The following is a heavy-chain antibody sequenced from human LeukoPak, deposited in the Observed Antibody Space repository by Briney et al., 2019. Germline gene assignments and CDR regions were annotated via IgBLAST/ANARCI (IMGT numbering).Heavy chain of an antibody. CDR1: GFTFSDYY. J-gene: IGHJ2*01. CDR3: ATTMVRGVYDHWYFDL. CDR2: ISSSSSYI. D-gene: IGHD3-10*01. Sequence: PGGSLRLSCAASGFTFSDYYMSWIRQAPGKGLEWVSSISSSSSYIYYADSVKGRFTISRDNAKNSLYLQMNSLRAEDTAVYYCATTMVRGVYDHWYFDLWGRGTLVTVSS. V-gene: IGHV3-11*06.